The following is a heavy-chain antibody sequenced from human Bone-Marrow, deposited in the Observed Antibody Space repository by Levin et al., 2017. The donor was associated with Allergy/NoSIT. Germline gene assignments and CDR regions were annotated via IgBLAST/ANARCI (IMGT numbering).Heavy chain of an antibody. D-gene: IGHD5-12*01. V-gene: IGHV3-53*01. Sequence: PGGSLRLSCAASGFSVSSNYMTWVRQAPGKGLEWVSVVYGVGSTYYADSVKGRFTISRDNSKNTLDLQMNNLRGEDTAVYYCVKGGGYDWFDPWGQGTLVTVSS. CDR3: VKGGGYDWFDP. CDR1: GFSVSSNY. J-gene: IGHJ5*02. CDR2: VYGVGST.